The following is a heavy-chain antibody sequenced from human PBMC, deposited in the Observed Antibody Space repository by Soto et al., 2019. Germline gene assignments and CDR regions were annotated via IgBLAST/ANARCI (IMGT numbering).Heavy chain of an antibody. Sequence: GASVKVSCKTSGYTFTSYGISWVRQAPGQGLEWMGWITANNVNTNYAQKFQGRVTMTTDTSTATAYMELRSLRSDDTAVYYCARDTGGYYFEPNDYWGQGTLVTVSS. CDR2: ITANNVNT. J-gene: IGHJ4*02. D-gene: IGHD3-10*01. V-gene: IGHV1-18*01. CDR1: GYTFTSYG. CDR3: ARDTGGYYFEPNDY.